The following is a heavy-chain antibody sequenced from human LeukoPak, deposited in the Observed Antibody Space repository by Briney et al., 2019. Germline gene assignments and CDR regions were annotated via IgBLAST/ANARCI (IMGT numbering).Heavy chain of an antibody. CDR3: ARRVHDEQQLVPLAWFDP. Sequence: GESLKISCKGSGYSLTSYWIGWGRQMPGKGLEWMGIIYPGDSGTRYSPSFQGQVTISADKSIVTAYLQWRSLKASNTAMYYCARRVHDEQQLVPLAWFDPWGQGTLVPVSS. D-gene: IGHD6-13*01. CDR2: IYPGDSGT. CDR1: GYSLTSYW. J-gene: IGHJ5*02. V-gene: IGHV5-51*01.